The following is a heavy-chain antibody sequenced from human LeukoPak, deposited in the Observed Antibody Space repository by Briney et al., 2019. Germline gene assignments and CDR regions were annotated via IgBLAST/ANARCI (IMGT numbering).Heavy chain of an antibody. D-gene: IGHD3-22*01. Sequence: PSETLSLTCAVYGGSFSGYYWSWIRQPPGKGLEWIGEINHSGSTNYNPSLKSRVTISVDTSKNQSSLKLSSVTAADTAVYYCARVHYDSSGYYGFDYWGQGTLVTVSS. CDR1: GGSFSGYY. CDR2: INHSGST. CDR3: ARVHYDSSGYYGFDY. J-gene: IGHJ4*02. V-gene: IGHV4-34*01.